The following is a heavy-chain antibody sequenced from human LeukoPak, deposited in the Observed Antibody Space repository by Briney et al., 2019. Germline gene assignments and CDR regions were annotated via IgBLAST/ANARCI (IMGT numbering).Heavy chain of an antibody. CDR3: ARGRGYSYDHEGGTFDY. V-gene: IGHV6-1*01. CDR2: TYYRSKWYN. J-gene: IGHJ4*02. Sequence: SQTLSLTCAISGDSVSSNSAAWNWIRQSPSRGLEWLGRTYYRSKWYNDYAVSVKSRITINPDTSKDQFSLQLNSVTPEDTAVYYCARGRGYSYDHEGGTFDYWGQGTLVTVSS. CDR1: GDSVSSNSAA. D-gene: IGHD5-18*01.